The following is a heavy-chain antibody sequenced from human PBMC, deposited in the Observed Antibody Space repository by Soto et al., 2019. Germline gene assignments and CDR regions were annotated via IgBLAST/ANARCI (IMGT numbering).Heavy chain of an antibody. CDR2: IKSNTGVT. D-gene: IGHD3-16*01. CDR3: ARDFGGYQGRDV. Sequence: QVQLVQSGAEVKKPGASVKISCKASGYIFASYYMHWVRQAPGQGLEWVGFIKSNTGVTDYAQTFQGRVSMTRYTSTTTVYMEPSSLTSEDTGVYFCARDFGGYQGRDVWGQGTTVTVSS. V-gene: IGHV1-46*01. J-gene: IGHJ6*02. CDR1: GYIFASYY.